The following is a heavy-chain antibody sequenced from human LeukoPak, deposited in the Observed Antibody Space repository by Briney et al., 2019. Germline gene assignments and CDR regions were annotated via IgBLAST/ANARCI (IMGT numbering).Heavy chain of an antibody. CDR1: EFTFSDYY. D-gene: IGHD4-17*01. CDR2: ISSSGYTI. CDR3: ARPSETVRYSAPFDF. V-gene: IGHV3-11*04. Sequence: PGGSLRLSCTASEFTFSDYYMSWIRQAPGKGLEWLAYISSSGYTIYYADSVKGRFTISRDNAKNSLHLQMNSLRAEDTTVYYCARPSETVRYSAPFDFWGQGTLVTVSS. J-gene: IGHJ4*02.